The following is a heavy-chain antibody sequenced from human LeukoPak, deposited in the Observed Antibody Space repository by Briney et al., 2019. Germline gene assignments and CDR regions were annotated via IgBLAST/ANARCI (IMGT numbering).Heavy chain of an antibody. D-gene: IGHD4-17*01. CDR2: ISSTSSYI. Sequence: GGSLRLSCAASGFTFSGYSMTWVRQAPGKGLEWVSSISSTSSYIYYADSLKGRFTISRDNTKNSLSLQMNSLRAEDTAVYHCARVSPNTVTTLQYFDYWGQGTLVTVSS. J-gene: IGHJ4*02. V-gene: IGHV3-21*01. CDR1: GFTFSGYS. CDR3: ARVSPNTVTTLQYFDY.